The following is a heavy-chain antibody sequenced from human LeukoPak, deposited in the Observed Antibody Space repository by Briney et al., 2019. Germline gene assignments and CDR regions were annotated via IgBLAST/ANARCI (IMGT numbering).Heavy chain of an antibody. Sequence: PGGSLRLSCAASGLTFSSFEMSWVRQAPGEGLEWVSIIYSGTTTYYADSVKGRFTISRDNSKNTPYLQMNSLRAEDTALYYCARVASRAFDYWGQGTLVTVSS. V-gene: IGHV3-66*01. CDR1: GLTFSSFE. CDR2: IYSGTTT. CDR3: ARVASRAFDY. J-gene: IGHJ4*02.